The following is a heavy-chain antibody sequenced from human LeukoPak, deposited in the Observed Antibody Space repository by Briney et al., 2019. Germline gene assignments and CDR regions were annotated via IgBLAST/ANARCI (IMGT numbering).Heavy chain of an antibody. J-gene: IGHJ6*03. Sequence: GGSLRLSCAASGFTFSDYGIRWLRQAPGKGLEWVAFIRFDGSNKYYVDSVGGRFTISRDNSKNTLYLQMNSLRAEDTAVYYCAKDSRTMIGYMDVWGKGTTVTVSS. D-gene: IGHD3-10*02. CDR2: IRFDGSNK. CDR3: AKDSRTMIGYMDV. V-gene: IGHV3-30*02. CDR1: GFTFSDYG.